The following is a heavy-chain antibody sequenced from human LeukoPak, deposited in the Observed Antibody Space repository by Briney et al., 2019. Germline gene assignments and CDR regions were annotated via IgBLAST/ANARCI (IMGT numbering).Heavy chain of an antibody. Sequence: PSETLSLTCDVSGGSISSGLYSWSWIRRPLGKGLEWIGSIYDSGSTYYNPSLKSRVTISVDTSKNQFSLKLNSVTAADAAVYYCARHYGPWGQGTLVTVSS. CDR2: IYDSGST. V-gene: IGHV4-30-2*03. CDR3: ARHYGP. J-gene: IGHJ5*02. CDR1: GGSISSGLYS. D-gene: IGHD3-10*01.